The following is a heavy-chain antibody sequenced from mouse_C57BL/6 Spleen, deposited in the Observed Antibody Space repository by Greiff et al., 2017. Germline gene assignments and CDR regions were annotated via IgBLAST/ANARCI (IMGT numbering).Heavy chain of an antibody. CDR2: IDPETGGT. J-gene: IGHJ1*03. Sequence: VQLQQSGAELVRPGALVTLSCKASGYTFTDYEMHWVKQTPVHGLEWIGAIDPETGGTAYNQKFKGKAILTADKSSSTAYMELRSLTSEDSAVYYCTRAYGSSYGYFDVWGTGTTVTVSS. CDR3: TRAYGSSYGYFDV. D-gene: IGHD1-1*01. CDR1: GYTFTDYE. V-gene: IGHV1-15*01.